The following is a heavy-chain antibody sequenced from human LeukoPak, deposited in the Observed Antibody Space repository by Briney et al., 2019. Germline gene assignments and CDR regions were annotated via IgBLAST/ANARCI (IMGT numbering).Heavy chain of an antibody. J-gene: IGHJ6*02. CDR1: GFTFSSYW. V-gene: IGHV3-7*01. CDR3: AREIIVGATQTYYYYYGMDV. CDR2: IKQDGSEE. Sequence: GGSLRLSCAASGFTFSSYWMSWVRQAPGKGLEWVANIKQDGSEEYYVDSVKGRFTISRDNAKNSLYLQMNSLRAEDTAVYYCAREIIVGATQTYYYYYGMDVWGQGTTVTVSS. D-gene: IGHD1-26*01.